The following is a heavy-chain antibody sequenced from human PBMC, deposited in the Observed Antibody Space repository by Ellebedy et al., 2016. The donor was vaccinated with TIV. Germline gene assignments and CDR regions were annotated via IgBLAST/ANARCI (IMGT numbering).Heavy chain of an antibody. Sequence: PGGSLRLSCAASGFTFSSYWMHWVRQAPGKGLVWVARIDRDGSTTKYADSVKGRVTISRDNAKNTLYLQMSNLRVEDTAVYYCARGSRFLAMIPIDYWGQGTLVTVSS. V-gene: IGHV3-74*01. CDR3: ARGSRFLAMIPIDY. CDR1: GFTFSSYW. CDR2: IDRDGSTT. J-gene: IGHJ4*02. D-gene: IGHD2/OR15-2a*01.